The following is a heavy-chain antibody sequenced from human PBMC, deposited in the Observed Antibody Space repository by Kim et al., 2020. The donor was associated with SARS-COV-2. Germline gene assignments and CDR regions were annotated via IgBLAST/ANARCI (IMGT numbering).Heavy chain of an antibody. CDR3: AKDWYYDILTGQLSYFDY. Sequence: GGSLRLSCAASGFTFSSYGMHWVRQAPGKGLEWVAVISYDGSNKYYADSVKGRFTISRDNSKNTLYLQMNSLRAEDTAVYYCAKDWYYDILTGQLSYFDYWGQGTLVTVSS. D-gene: IGHD3-9*01. J-gene: IGHJ4*02. CDR2: ISYDGSNK. CDR1: GFTFSSYG. V-gene: IGHV3-30*18.